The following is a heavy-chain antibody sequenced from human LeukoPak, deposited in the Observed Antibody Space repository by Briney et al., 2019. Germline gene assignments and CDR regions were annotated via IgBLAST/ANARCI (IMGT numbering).Heavy chain of an antibody. CDR3: AREDGYCSGGNCYSYFDS. J-gene: IGHJ4*02. V-gene: IGHV3-7*01. Sequence: GGSLRLSCAASGFTFSHFRMSWVRQAPGKGLEWVAYIKKTGSETYYVDSVKGRFTITRDNTRNSLFLQMYSLRAEDTAVYFCAREDGYCSGGNCYSYFDSWGQGTLVTVSS. CDR2: IKKTGSET. D-gene: IGHD2-15*01. CDR1: GFTFSHFR.